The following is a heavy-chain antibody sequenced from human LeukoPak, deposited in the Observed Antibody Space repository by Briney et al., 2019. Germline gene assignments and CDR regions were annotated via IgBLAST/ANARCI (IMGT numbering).Heavy chain of an antibody. J-gene: IGHJ4*02. CDR2: INIEESGT. V-gene: IGHV3-74*01. CDR3: ARDGASDIVVVPAATGPY. CDR1: GFTFSNYW. Sequence: GGSLRLSCAASGFTFSNYWMHWVRQAPGKGLVWVSRINIEESGTNYADSVKGRFTISRDNAKNTLYLQMNSLRAEDTAVYYCARDGASDIVVVPAATGPYWGQGTLVTVSS. D-gene: IGHD2-2*01.